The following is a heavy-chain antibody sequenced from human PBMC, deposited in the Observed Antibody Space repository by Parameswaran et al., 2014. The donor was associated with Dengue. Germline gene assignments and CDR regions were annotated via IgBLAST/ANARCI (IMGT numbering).Heavy chain of an antibody. CDR3: TTTTPFDYVWPEYFDY. D-gene: IGHD3-16*01. V-gene: IGHV3-15*01. J-gene: IGHJ4*02. CDR2: IKSKTDGGTT. Sequence: RWIRQPPGKGLEWVGRIKSKTDGGTTDYAAPVKGRFTISRDDSKNTLYLQMNSLKTEDTAVYYCTTTTPFDYVWPEYFDYWGQGTLVTVSS.